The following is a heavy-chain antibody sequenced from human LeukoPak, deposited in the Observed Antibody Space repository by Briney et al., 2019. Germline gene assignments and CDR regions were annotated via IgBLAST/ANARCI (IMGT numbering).Heavy chain of an antibody. CDR2: ISYDGSSK. J-gene: IGHJ6*02. D-gene: IGHD6-13*01. V-gene: IGHV3-30*04. CDR3: ARRTAASGRVYYAMDV. Sequence: GGSLRLSCAASGFTFSSYAMHWVRQAPGKGLEWVAVISYDGSSKSYADSVNGRFTISRDSSGNTLYLQMNSLRAEDTAVYYCARRTAASGRVYYAMDVWAKGPRSPSP. CDR1: GFTFSSYA.